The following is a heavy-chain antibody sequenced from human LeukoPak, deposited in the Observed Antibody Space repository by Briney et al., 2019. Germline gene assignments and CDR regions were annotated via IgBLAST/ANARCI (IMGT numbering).Heavy chain of an antibody. CDR3: VKDGDSSGWYGKGYFQH. D-gene: IGHD6-19*01. V-gene: IGHV3-33*06. J-gene: IGHJ1*01. Sequence: GRSLRLSCAASGFTFSNYGMHWVRQAPGKGLEWVAVIWYDGSNKYYGDSVKGRFTISRDNSKNTLYLQMSSLRAEDTAVYYCVKDGDSSGWYGKGYFQHWGQGTLVTVSS. CDR2: IWYDGSNK. CDR1: GFTFSNYG.